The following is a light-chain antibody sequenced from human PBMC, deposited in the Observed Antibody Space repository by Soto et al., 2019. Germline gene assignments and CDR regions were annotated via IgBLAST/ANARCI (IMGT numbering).Light chain of an antibody. CDR1: TTDVDGYDY. Sequence: QSVLTQPASVSGSPGQSITISCTGATTDVDGYDYVSWYQQHPGQAPKLMIFDVNNRPSGVSGRFSGSKSGDTASLTISGLQAEDDGDYYCTSYTGGAPSYVFGSGTKVTVL. CDR2: DVN. J-gene: IGLJ1*01. CDR3: TSYTGGAPSYV. V-gene: IGLV2-14*03.